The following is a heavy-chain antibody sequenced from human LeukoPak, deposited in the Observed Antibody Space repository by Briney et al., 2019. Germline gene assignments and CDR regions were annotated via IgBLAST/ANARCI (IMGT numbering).Heavy chain of an antibody. CDR3: TTDPGTVTTSDP. CDR1: GFTFSNAW. Sequence: KSGGSLRLSCAASGFTFSNAWMSWVRQAPGKGLEWVGRIKSKTDGGTTDYAAPVKGRFTISRDVSKNTLYLQMNSLKTEDTAVYYCTTDPGTVTTSDPWGQGTLVTVSS. J-gene: IGHJ5*02. CDR2: IKSKTDGGTT. V-gene: IGHV3-15*01. D-gene: IGHD4-11*01.